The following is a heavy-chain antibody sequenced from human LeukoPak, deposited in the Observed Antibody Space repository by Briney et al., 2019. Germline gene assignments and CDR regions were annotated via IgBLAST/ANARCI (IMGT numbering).Heavy chain of an antibody. J-gene: IGHJ4*02. V-gene: IGHV4-59*01. Sequence: PSETLSLTCTVSGGSISSYYWSWIRQPPGKGLEWIGYMYYSGSTNYNPSLRSRVTILVDTSKNQFSLKLSSVTAADTAVYYCARVSQDSSGYSFDYWGLGTLVTVSS. CDR3: ARVSQDSSGYSFDY. CDR1: GGSISSYY. D-gene: IGHD3-22*01. CDR2: MYYSGST.